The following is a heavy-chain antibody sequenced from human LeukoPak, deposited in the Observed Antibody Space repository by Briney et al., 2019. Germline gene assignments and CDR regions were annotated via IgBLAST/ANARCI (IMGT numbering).Heavy chain of an antibody. CDR2: FGAEDGET. V-gene: IGHV1-24*01. CDR1: GYTLTELS. J-gene: IGHJ5*02. D-gene: IGHD6-13*01. Sequence: ASVKVSCKVSGYTLTELSMHWVRQAPGKGREWRGGFGAEDGETTYAQKFQGRVTMTAAPSTDTASMELSSLRSEATAVYYCATAHGAAFSSSWQPYHWFAPWGQGPLVTVSP. CDR3: ATAHGAAFSSSWQPYHWFAP.